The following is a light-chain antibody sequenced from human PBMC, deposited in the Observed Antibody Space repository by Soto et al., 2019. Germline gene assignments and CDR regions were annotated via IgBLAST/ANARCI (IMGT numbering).Light chain of an antibody. CDR2: LNSDGSH. J-gene: IGLJ2*01. V-gene: IGLV4-69*01. CDR3: QTWGTGIYVV. CDR1: SGHSSYA. Sequence: QAVVTQSPSASASLGASVKLTCTLSSGHSSYAIAWHQQQPEKGPRYLMKLNSDGSHSKGDGIPDRFSGSSSGAERYLTISSLQSEDEADYYCQTWGTGIYVVLGGGTKLTVL.